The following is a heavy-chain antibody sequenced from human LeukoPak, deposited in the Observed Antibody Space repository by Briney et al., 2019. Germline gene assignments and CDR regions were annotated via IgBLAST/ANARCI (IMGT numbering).Heavy chain of an antibody. Sequence: SETLSLTCTVSGGSISSYYWSWIRQPPGKGLEWIGYIYHSGSTKYNPSLKSRVTISVDTSKNQFSLKLSSVTAADTAVYYCARVLRGVTMVRGVIIGGYYYYMDVWGKGTTVTVSS. CDR2: IYHSGST. J-gene: IGHJ6*03. D-gene: IGHD3-10*01. CDR1: GGSISSYY. CDR3: ARVLRGVTMVRGVIIGGYYYYMDV. V-gene: IGHV4-59*01.